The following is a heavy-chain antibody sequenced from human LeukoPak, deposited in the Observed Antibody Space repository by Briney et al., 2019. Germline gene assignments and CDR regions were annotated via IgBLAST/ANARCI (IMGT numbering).Heavy chain of an antibody. CDR1: GGTLSSYA. Sequence: GASVKVSCKASGGTLSSYAISGVGQAPGQGLDWMGGIISMFGTANYVQKFRGGATIPAEKSTSKSYVEVSRLRSEDTAVYYCAGGISYYYGSGSGYWGQGTLVTVSS. CDR2: IISMFGTA. CDR3: AGGISYYYGSGSGY. V-gene: IGHV1-69*06. D-gene: IGHD3-10*01. J-gene: IGHJ4*02.